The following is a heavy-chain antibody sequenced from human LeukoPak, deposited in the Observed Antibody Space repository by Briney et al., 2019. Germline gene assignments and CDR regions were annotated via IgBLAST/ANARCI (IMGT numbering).Heavy chain of an antibody. CDR1: GFTFSNYA. D-gene: IGHD3-16*01. V-gene: IGHV3-30*02. Sequence: PGGSLRLSCAASGFTFSNYAMGWVRQAPGKGLEWVAFIRHDGSIKNYADSVKGRSTISRDNSKNTLYLQMNSLRAEDTAVYYCAKDSLADIDYWGQGTLVTVSS. J-gene: IGHJ4*02. CDR3: AKDSLADIDY. CDR2: IRHDGSIK.